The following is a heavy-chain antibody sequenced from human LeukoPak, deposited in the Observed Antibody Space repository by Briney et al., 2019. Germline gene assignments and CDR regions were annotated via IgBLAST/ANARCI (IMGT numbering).Heavy chain of an antibody. Sequence: GGSLRLSCAASGFTFSSYAMTWVRQAPGKGLEWVSAISGSGSNTYYADSVKGRFTISRDNSKNTLYLQMNSLRADDTAVYYCAIGNGDYAIHPDYWGQGTLVTVSS. CDR3: AIGNGDYAIHPDY. D-gene: IGHD4-17*01. CDR1: GFTFSSYA. V-gene: IGHV3-23*01. J-gene: IGHJ4*02. CDR2: ISGSGSNT.